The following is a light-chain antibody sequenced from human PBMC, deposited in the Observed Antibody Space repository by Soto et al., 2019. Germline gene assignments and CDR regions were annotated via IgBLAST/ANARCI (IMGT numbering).Light chain of an antibody. CDR1: QIVSYSSNNKNY. CDR2: WAS. Sequence: DIVMTQSPDSLAVSLGERATINRKSSQIVSYSSNNKNYLAWYQQKPGQPPKLLIYWASTRESGVPDRFSGSGSGTDFTLTISSLQAEDVAVYYCQQYYSTPFTFGQGTKLEIK. CDR3: QQYYSTPFT. V-gene: IGKV4-1*01. J-gene: IGKJ2*01.